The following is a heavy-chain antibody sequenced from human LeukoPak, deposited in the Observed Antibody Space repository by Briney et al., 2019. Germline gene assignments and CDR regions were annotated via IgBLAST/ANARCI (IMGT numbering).Heavy chain of an antibody. J-gene: IGHJ5*02. D-gene: IGHD4-23*01. CDR3: ARGTTVVTPVRAAWFDP. V-gene: IGHV4-34*01. CDR2: INHSGST. Sequence: SETLSLTCAVYGGSFSGYYWSWIRQPPGKGLEWIGEINHSGSTNYNPSLKSRVTISVDTSKNQFSLKLSSVTAADTAVYYCARGTTVVTPVRAAWFDPWGQGTLVTVSS. CDR1: GGSFSGYY.